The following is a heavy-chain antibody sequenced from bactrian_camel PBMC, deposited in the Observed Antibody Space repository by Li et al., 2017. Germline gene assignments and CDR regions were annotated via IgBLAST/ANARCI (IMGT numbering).Heavy chain of an antibody. CDR2: IDSDGNS. V-gene: IGHV3S53*01. D-gene: IGHD1*01. CDR1: GYTGEPVC. Sequence: HVQLVESGGGSVQAGGSLRLSCAASGYTGEPVCMGWFRQPPGKEREGVAIIDSDGNSVYADSVKGRFTISRDNAKNTVYLQMNSLKPDDTAIYYCAADWRFWEWCTLVRNEYNVWGQGTQVTVS. CDR3: AADWRFWEWCTLVRNEYNV. J-gene: IGHJ4*01.